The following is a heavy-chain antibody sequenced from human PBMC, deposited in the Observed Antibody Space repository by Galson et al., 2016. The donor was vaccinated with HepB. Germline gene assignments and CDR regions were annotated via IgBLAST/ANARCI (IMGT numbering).Heavy chain of an antibody. V-gene: IGHV1-18*01. CDR2: ISPYTSNT. J-gene: IGHJ6*02. CDR3: AGSKGSGITTSYYYGLDV. CDR1: GYTFNTYF. D-gene: IGHD3-10*01. Sequence: SVKVSCKASGYTFNTYFISWVRQAPGQGLKWMGWISPYTSNTNYAQKLQGRVTMTTDTSTTTAHMELRSLRSDDTAVDYCAGSKGSGITTSYYYGLDVWGQGTTVTVSS.